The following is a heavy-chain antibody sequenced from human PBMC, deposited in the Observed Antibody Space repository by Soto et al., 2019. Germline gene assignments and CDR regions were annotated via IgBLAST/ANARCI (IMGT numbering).Heavy chain of an antibody. D-gene: IGHD6-19*01. CDR2: ISAYNGNT. CDR1: GYTFTSYG. Sequence: QVQLVQSGAEVKKPGASVKVSCKASGYTFTSYGISWVRQAPGQGLEWMGWISAYNGNTNYAQKLQGRVTMTTDTSTSTAYMELRSMRSDDTAVYYCARDIPSYSSGWDQYYYSYYGMDVWGQGTTVNVSS. CDR3: ARDIPSYSSGWDQYYYSYYGMDV. J-gene: IGHJ6*02. V-gene: IGHV1-18*04.